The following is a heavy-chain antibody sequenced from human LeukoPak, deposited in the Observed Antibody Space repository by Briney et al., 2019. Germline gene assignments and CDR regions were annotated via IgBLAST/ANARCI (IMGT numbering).Heavy chain of an antibody. CDR2: IYYSGST. Sequence: PSETLSLTCTVSGGSISSYYWSWIRQPPGKGLEWIGYIYYSGSTNYNPSLKSRVTISVDTSKNQFSLKLSSVTAADTAVYYCARWVVVPAAIGGAFDTWGQGTMVTFSS. J-gene: IGHJ3*02. CDR1: GGSISSYY. CDR3: ARWVVVPAAIGGAFDT. D-gene: IGHD2-2*01. V-gene: IGHV4-59*01.